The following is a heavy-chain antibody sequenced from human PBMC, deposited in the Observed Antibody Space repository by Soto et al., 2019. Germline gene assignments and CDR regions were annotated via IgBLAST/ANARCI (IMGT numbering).Heavy chain of an antibody. CDR3: ARAVGSGEGHFDY. V-gene: IGHV6-1*01. Sequence: KQSQTLSLTCAISGDSVSSISATWNWIRQSPSRGLEWLGRTYYRSKWNNDYAVSVKSRITINPDTSKNQFSLQLNSVTPEDTAVYYCARAVGSGEGHFDYWGQGTLVTVSS. CDR2: TYYRSKWNN. CDR1: GDSVSSISAT. D-gene: IGHD3-10*01. J-gene: IGHJ4*02.